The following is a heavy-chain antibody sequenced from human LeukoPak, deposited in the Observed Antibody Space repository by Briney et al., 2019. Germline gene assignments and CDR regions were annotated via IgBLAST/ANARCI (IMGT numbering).Heavy chain of an antibody. CDR3: AREDDSSGYYWYFDL. CDR1: GFTFSSYG. D-gene: IGHD3-22*01. V-gene: IGHV3-30*03. CDR2: ISYDGSNK. J-gene: IGHJ2*01. Sequence: GGSLRLSCAASGFTFSSYGMHWVRQAPGKGLEWVAVISYDGSNKYYADSVKGRFTISRDNSKNTLYLQMNSLRAEDTALYYCAREDDSSGYYWYFDLWGRGTLVTVSS.